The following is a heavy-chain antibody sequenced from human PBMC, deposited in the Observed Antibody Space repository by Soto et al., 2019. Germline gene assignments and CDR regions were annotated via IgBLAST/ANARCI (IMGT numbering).Heavy chain of an antibody. Sequence: QVQLQESGPGLVKPSQTLSLTCTVSGGSISSGGYYWSWIRQHPGKGLEWIGYIYYSGSSYYNPSLKSRVTISVDTSKTQFSLKLSSVTAADTAVYYCARGGCTNGVCYTHYWGQGTLVTVSS. D-gene: IGHD2-8*01. CDR1: GGSISSGGYY. CDR3: ARGGCTNGVCYTHY. J-gene: IGHJ4*02. CDR2: IYYSGSS. V-gene: IGHV4-31*03.